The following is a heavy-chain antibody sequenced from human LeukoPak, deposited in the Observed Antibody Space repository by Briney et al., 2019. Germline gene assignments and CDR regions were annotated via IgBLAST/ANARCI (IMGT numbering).Heavy chain of an antibody. J-gene: IGHJ3*02. V-gene: IGHV3-7*01. Sequence: PGGSVRLSCAASGFTFSSYWMSWVRQAPGKGLEWVANIKQDGSEKYYVDSVKGRFTISRDNAKNSLYLQMNSLRAEDTAVYYSARVNGDFWSGYRENDAFDIWGQGTMVTVSS. CDR3: ARVNGDFWSGYRENDAFDI. CDR2: IKQDGSEK. CDR1: GFTFSSYW. D-gene: IGHD3-3*01.